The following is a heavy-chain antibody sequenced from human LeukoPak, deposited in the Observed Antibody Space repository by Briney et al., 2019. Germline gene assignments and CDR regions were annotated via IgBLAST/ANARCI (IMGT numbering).Heavy chain of an antibody. CDR1: GGSISSYY. D-gene: IGHD6-13*01. CDR2: INHSGST. J-gene: IGHJ4*02. CDR3: ARGRYLTTGGGAAAGFLDY. Sequence: SETLSLTCTVSGGSISSYYWNWIRQPPGKGLEWIGEINHSGSTNYNPSLKSRVTISVDTSKNQFSVRLNSVTAADTAVYYCARGRYLTTGGGAAAGFLDYWGQGTLVTVSS. V-gene: IGHV4-34*01.